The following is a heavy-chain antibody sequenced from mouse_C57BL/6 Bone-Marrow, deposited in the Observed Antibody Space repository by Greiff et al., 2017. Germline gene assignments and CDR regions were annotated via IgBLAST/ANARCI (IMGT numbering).Heavy chain of an antibody. V-gene: IGHV1-39*01. J-gene: IGHJ1*03. Sequence: VQLKESGPELVKPGASVKISCKASGYSFTDYNMNWVKQSNGKSLEWIGVINPNYGTTSYNQKFKGKATLTVDQSSSTAYIQLNSLTSEDSAVYYCASLIYYDYDGYFDVWGTGTTVTVSS. CDR3: ASLIYYDYDGYFDV. CDR1: GYSFTDYN. D-gene: IGHD2-4*01. CDR2: INPNYGTT.